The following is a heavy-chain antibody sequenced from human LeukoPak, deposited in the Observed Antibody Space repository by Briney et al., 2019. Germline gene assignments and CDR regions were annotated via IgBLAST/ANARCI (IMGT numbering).Heavy chain of an antibody. D-gene: IGHD6-19*01. V-gene: IGHV3-30*02. CDR1: GFTFSSYG. J-gene: IGHJ6*03. CDR3: ARDSWEQWLPQPNYYYYYMDV. CDR2: IRYDGSNK. Sequence: QPGGSLRLSCAASGFTFSSYGMHWVRQAPGKGLEWVAFIRYDGSNKYYADSVKGRFTISRDNSKNTLYLQMNSLRAEDTAVYYCARDSWEQWLPQPNYYYYYMDVWGKGTTVTVSS.